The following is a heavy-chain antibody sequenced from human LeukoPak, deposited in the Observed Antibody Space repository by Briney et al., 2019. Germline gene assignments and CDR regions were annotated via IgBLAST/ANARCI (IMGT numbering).Heavy chain of an antibody. D-gene: IGHD6-6*01. CDR2: ISAYNGNT. CDR3: ARVGYSSSSVLDY. CDR1: GYTLTELS. J-gene: IGHJ4*02. Sequence: ASVKVSCKVSGYTLTELSMHWVRQAPGQGLEWMGWISAYNGNTNYAQKLQGRVTMTTDTSTSTAYMELRSLRSDDTAVYYCARVGYSSSSVLDYWGQGTLVTVSS. V-gene: IGHV1-18*01.